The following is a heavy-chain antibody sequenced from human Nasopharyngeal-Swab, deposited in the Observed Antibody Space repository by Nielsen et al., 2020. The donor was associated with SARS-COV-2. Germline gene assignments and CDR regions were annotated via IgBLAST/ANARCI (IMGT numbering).Heavy chain of an antibody. CDR1: GYTLTELS. CDR3: ATSGPRAAAFSFDY. Sequence: ASVKVSCKVSGYTLTELSMHWVRQAPGKGLEWRGGFDPEDGETIYAQKFQGRVTRTEDTSTDTADRERSSRRSEDTAGEYGATSGPRAAAFSFDYWGQGTLVTVSS. D-gene: IGHD6-13*01. J-gene: IGHJ4*02. V-gene: IGHV1-24*01. CDR2: FDPEDGET.